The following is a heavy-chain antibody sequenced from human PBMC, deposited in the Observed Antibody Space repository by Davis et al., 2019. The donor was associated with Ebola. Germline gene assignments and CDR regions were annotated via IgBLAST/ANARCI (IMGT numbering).Heavy chain of an antibody. Sequence: PSETLSLTCTVSGGSISSYYWSWIRQPAGKGLEWIGRIYTSGSTNYNPSLKSRVTISVDTSKNQFSLKLSSVTAADTAVYYCARVSYDFWSGFYYGMDVWGQGTTVTVSS. CDR3: ARVSYDFWSGFYYGMDV. D-gene: IGHD3-3*01. CDR2: IYTSGST. CDR1: GGSISSYY. V-gene: IGHV4-4*07. J-gene: IGHJ6*02.